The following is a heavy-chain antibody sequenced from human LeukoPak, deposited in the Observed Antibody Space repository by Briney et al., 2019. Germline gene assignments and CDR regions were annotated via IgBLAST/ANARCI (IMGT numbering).Heavy chain of an antibody. J-gene: IGHJ4*02. CDR2: IYSGGST. CDR1: GFTVSSNC. D-gene: IGHD5-18*01. CDR3: ARDRYGEIDY. V-gene: IGHV3-53*01. Sequence: GSLRLSCAASGFTVSSNCMSWIRQAPGKGLEWVSVIYSGGSTYYADSVKGRFTISRDNSKNTLYLQMNSLRAEDTAVYYCARDRYGEIDYWGQGTLVTVSS.